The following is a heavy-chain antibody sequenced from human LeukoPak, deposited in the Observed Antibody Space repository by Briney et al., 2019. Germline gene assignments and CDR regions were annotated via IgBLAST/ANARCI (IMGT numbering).Heavy chain of an antibody. Sequence: PGGSLRLSCAASGFTFSSYAMSWVRQAPGKGLEWVSAISGSGGSTYYADSVKGRFTISRDNSKNTLYLQMNSLRAEDTAVYYCAKASYCSGGSCYRKYYFDYWGQGTLVTVSS. D-gene: IGHD2-15*01. CDR2: ISGSGGST. CDR1: GFTFSSYA. CDR3: AKASYCSGGSCYRKYYFDY. V-gene: IGHV3-23*01. J-gene: IGHJ4*02.